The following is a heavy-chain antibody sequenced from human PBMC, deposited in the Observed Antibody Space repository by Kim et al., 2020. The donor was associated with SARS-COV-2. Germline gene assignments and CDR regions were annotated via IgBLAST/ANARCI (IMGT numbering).Heavy chain of an antibody. Sequence: GGSLRLSCVATGFTFNRFAMNWVRQAPGKGLEWVASVAASGRTTYYDASVKGRFTISRDNVRNTVYLHLNSLRDDDRAVYFCAKGITELVHTYYYIDVWGQGTTVTVSS. D-gene: IGHD1-26*01. J-gene: IGHJ6*03. CDR2: VAASGRTT. CDR1: GFTFNRFA. CDR3: AKGITELVHTYYYIDV. V-gene: IGHV3-23*01.